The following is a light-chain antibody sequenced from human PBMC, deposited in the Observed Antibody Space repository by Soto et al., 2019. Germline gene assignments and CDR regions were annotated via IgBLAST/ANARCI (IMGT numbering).Light chain of an antibody. Sequence: QSVLTQPRSVSGSPGQSVTFSCTGTSSDVGGYNSVSWFQQHPGKAPKLMVFDVSKRPSGVPDRFSGSKSGNKASLTISGLQAEDEADYYCGSYAGTYTWVFGGGTQLTVL. CDR1: SSDVGGYNS. V-gene: IGLV2-11*01. J-gene: IGLJ3*02. CDR3: GSYAGTYTWV. CDR2: DVS.